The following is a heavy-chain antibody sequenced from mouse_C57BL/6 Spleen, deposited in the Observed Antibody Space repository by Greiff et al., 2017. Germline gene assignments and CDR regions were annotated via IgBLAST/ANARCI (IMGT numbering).Heavy chain of an antibody. CDR3: ARDGYYVGYYAMDY. CDR2: ISSGSSTI. Sequence: EVQRVESGGGLVKPGGSLKLSCAASGFTFSDYGMHWVRQAPEKGLEWVAYISSGSSTIYYADTVKGRFTISRDNAKNTLFLQMTSLRSEDTAMYYCARDGYYVGYYAMDYWGQGTSVTVSS. CDR1: GFTFSDYG. J-gene: IGHJ4*01. D-gene: IGHD2-3*01. V-gene: IGHV5-17*01.